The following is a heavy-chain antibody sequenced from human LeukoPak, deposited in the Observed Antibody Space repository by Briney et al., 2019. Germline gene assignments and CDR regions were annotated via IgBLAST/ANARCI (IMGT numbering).Heavy chain of an antibody. Sequence: ASVKVSCKASGGTFISYAISWVRQAPGQGLEWMGGIIPIFGTANYAQKFQGRVTITADESTSTAYMELSSLRSEDTAVYYCARVGDYYDIDYWGQGTLVTVSS. CDR2: IIPIFGTA. CDR3: ARVGDYYDIDY. D-gene: IGHD3-22*01. J-gene: IGHJ4*02. V-gene: IGHV1-69*13. CDR1: GGTFISYA.